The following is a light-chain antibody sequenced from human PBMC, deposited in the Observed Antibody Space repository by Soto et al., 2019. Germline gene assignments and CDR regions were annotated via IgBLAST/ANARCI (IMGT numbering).Light chain of an antibody. CDR3: CSYAGSRTVV. Sequence: QSALTQPASVSGSPGQSITISCTGTSSDVGSYNLVSWYQQHPGKAPKFMIYEGSKRPSGVSNRFSGSKSGNTASLTISGLQVEDEADYYCCSYAGSRTVVFGGGTKLTVL. J-gene: IGLJ2*01. CDR2: EGS. CDR1: SSDVGSYNL. V-gene: IGLV2-23*01.